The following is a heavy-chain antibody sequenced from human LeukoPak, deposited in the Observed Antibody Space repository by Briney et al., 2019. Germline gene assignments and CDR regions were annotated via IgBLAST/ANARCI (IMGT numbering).Heavy chain of an antibody. V-gene: IGHV3-30*18. Sequence: GSLRLSCAASGFTFSSYGMHWVRQAPGKGLEWVAVISYDGSNKYYADSAKGRFTISRDNSKNTLYLQMNSLRAEDTAVYYCAKDRVGYWGQGTLVTVSS. CDR2: ISYDGSNK. CDR1: GFTFSSYG. J-gene: IGHJ4*02. CDR3: AKDRVGY. D-gene: IGHD3-16*01.